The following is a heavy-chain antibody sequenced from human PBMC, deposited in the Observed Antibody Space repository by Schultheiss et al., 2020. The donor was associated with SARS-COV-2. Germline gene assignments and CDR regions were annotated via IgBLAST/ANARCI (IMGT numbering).Heavy chain of an antibody. CDR3: ARSRDSGHDWENWFDP. CDR1: GGTFSSYA. J-gene: IGHJ5*02. D-gene: IGHD5-12*01. CDR2: IIPIFGTA. V-gene: IGHV1-69*13. Sequence: SVKVSCKASGGTFSSYAISWVRQAPGQGLEWMGGIIPIFGTANYAQKFQGRVTITADESTSTAYMELSSLRSEDTAVYYCARSRDSGHDWENWFDPWGQGTLVTVSS.